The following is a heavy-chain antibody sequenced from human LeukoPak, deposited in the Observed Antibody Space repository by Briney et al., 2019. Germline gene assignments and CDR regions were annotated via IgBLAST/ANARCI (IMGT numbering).Heavy chain of an antibody. V-gene: IGHV1-69*04. CDR3: AREEYSGYLTLGGHAFDI. Sequence: SVKVSCKASGGTFSSYAISWVRQAPGPGLEWMGRIIPIFGIANYAQKCQGRVTITAHQSTSTAYMEVSSLRSEDTAVYYCAREEYSGYLTLGGHAFDIWGQGTMVTVSS. D-gene: IGHD3-22*01. J-gene: IGHJ3*02. CDR2: IIPIFGIA. CDR1: GGTFSSYA.